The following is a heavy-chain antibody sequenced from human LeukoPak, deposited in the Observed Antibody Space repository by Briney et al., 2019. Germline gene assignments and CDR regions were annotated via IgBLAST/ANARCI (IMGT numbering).Heavy chain of an antibody. J-gene: IGHJ4*02. CDR1: GGSISSYY. CDR3: ARASYSSSWYYFDY. V-gene: IGHV4-59*01. D-gene: IGHD6-13*01. Sequence: KTSETLSLTCTVSGGSISSYYWSWIRQPPGKGREWFGYIYYSGSTNYNPSLKSRVTISVDTSKNQFSLKLSSVTAADTAVYYCARASYSSSWYYFDYWGQGTLVTVSS. CDR2: IYYSGST.